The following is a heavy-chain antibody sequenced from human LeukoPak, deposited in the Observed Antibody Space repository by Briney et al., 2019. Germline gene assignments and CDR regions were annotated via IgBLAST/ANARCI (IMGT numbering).Heavy chain of an antibody. CDR2: ISAYNGNT. V-gene: IGHV1-18*01. CDR1: GYTFTSYG. Sequence: ASVKVSCKGSGYTFTSYGISWVRQAPGQGQEWKGRISAYNGNTNYAQKLQGRVTMTTDTSTSTAYMELRSLRSDDTALCYCARDTGYGSFFDYWGQGTLVTVSS. D-gene: IGHD5-18*01. CDR3: ARDTGYGSFFDY. J-gene: IGHJ4*02.